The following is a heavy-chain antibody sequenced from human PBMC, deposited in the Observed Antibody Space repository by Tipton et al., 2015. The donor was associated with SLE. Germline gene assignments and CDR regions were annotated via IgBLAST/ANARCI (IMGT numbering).Heavy chain of an antibody. CDR1: GVSISTSRYY. Sequence: TLSLTCSVSGVSISTSRYYWGWIRQSPGQGLEWVGSLYAGGSTYFHPSLKSRASISADASKDHFSLKLNSVTAADTAVYYCARVSGYSGLDVWGQGTTVTVSS. CDR3: ARVSGYSGLDV. J-gene: IGHJ6*02. CDR2: LYAGGST. V-gene: IGHV4-39*02.